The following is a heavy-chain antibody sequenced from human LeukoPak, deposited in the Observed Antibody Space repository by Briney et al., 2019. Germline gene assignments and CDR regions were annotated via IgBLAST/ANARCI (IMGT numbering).Heavy chain of an antibody. CDR1: GFTFNTHS. CDR3: ARVFTMVRVNDAFDI. J-gene: IGHJ3*02. D-gene: IGHD3-10*01. V-gene: IGHV3-30*03. Sequence: GGSLRLSCAASGFTFNTHSMNWVRQAPGKGLEWVAVISYDGSNKYYADSVKGRFTISRDNSKNTLYLQMNSLRAEDTAVYYCARVFTMVRVNDAFDIWGQGTMVTVSS. CDR2: ISYDGSNK.